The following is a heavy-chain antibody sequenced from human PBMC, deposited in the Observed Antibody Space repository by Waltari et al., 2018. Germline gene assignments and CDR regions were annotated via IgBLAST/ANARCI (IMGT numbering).Heavy chain of an antibody. CDR1: GFTFSSYS. CDR2: ISSSSSYI. CDR3: ARGIAAAGTSPY. V-gene: IGHV3-21*01. J-gene: IGHJ4*02. Sequence: EVQLVESGGGRVKPGGSLRLSCAASGFTFSSYSMNWVRQAPGKGLEWVSSISSSSSYIYYADSVKGRFTISRDNAKNSLYLQMNSLRAEDTAVYYCARGIAAAGTSPYWGQGTLVIVSS. D-gene: IGHD6-13*01.